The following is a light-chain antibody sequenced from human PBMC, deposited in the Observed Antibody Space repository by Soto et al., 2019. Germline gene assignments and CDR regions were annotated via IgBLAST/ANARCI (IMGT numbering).Light chain of an antibody. J-gene: IGKJ1*01. CDR1: QSLLDPHGRSY. V-gene: IGKV2-28*01. CDR2: VGS. Sequence: EIVMTQSPLSLSVTPGEPASISCRSSQSLLDPHGRSYVDWYLQKPGQSPQLLIYVGSNRASGVPDRITDSASGTDFTLKISRVEADDVGVYYCMQALQPQWTFGRGTKVEIK. CDR3: MQALQPQWT.